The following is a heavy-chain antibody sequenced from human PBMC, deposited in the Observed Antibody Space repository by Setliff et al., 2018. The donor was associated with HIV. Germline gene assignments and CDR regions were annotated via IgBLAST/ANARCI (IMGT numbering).Heavy chain of an antibody. CDR1: GGSISSYY. Sequence: PSETLSLTCTVSGGSISSYYWSWIRQPPGKGLEWIGYIYDSGSTNYNPSLKSRVTISVDTSKNYFSLKLTSVTAADTAVYYCARSRPSLLAFDIWGQGTMVTVSS. J-gene: IGHJ3*02. CDR3: ARSRPSLLAFDI. CDR2: IYDSGST. D-gene: IGHD1-26*01. V-gene: IGHV4-59*01.